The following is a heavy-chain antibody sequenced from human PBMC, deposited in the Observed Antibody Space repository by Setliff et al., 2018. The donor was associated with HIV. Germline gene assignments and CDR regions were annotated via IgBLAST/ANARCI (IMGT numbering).Heavy chain of an antibody. CDR3: TRHSTDPWSLLDY. CDR1: GFTFSGSA. CDR2: IRSKGYGSAT. J-gene: IGHJ4*02. V-gene: IGHV3-73*01. D-gene: IGHD1-1*01. Sequence: PGGSLRLSCAASGFTFSGSAMHWVRQASGKGLEWVGRIRSKGYGSATAYAAAVKGRFTIARDDSRNTAYLQRDSLKTEATAVYYCTRHSTDPWSLLDYWGQGTRVTVSS.